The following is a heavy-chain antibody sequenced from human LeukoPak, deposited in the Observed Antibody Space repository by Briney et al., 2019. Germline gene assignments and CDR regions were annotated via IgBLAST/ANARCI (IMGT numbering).Heavy chain of an antibody. Sequence: SETLSLTCAVSGGSLSGYYWTWIRQPPGKGLEWIGEINHSGSTNYNPSLKSRVTISVDTSRKQFFLRLSSVTAADTAVYYCARAVGATTYWGFDYWGRGTLVTVSS. CDR3: ARAVGATTYWGFDY. V-gene: IGHV4-34*01. J-gene: IGHJ4*02. CDR1: GGSLSGYY. CDR2: INHSGST. D-gene: IGHD1-26*01.